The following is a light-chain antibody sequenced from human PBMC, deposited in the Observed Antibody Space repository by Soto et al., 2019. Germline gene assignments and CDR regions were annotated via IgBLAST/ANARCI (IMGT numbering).Light chain of an antibody. V-gene: IGKV3-15*01. Sequence: EIVMTQSPATLSVSPGERAILSCRASKSVSSNLAWCQQKPGQAPRLLIYGASTRATGIPARFSGSGSGTEFTLSISSLQSEDIAIYYCQQYNNWPPLTFGGGTKVEIK. CDR3: QQYNNWPPLT. J-gene: IGKJ4*01. CDR1: KSVSSN. CDR2: GAS.